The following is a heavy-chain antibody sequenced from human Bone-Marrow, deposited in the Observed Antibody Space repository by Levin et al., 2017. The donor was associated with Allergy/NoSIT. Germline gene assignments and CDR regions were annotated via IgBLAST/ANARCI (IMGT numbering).Heavy chain of an antibody. CDR3: ARKTDSGGWGGDF. J-gene: IGHJ4*02. D-gene: IGHD3-22*01. CDR1: GFPVSRNF. V-gene: IGHV3-53*01. Sequence: GGSLRLSCAVPGFPVSRNFMTWVRQGPGKGPEWVSLIYSGGGTSYAASVRGRFTISRDNSKNTLYLQMNSLTAEDTAVYYCARKTDSGGWGGDFWGQGTLVTVSS. CDR2: IYSGGGT.